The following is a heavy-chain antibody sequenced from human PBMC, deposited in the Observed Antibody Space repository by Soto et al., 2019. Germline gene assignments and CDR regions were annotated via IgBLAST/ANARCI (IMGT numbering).Heavy chain of an antibody. J-gene: IGHJ4*02. CDR1: GFTFSSYS. D-gene: IGHD1-26*01. V-gene: IGHV3-48*01. Sequence: EVQLVESGGGLVQPGGSLRLSCAASGFTFSSYSMNWVRQAPGKGLEWVSYISSSSSTIYYADSVKGRFTISRDNAKNSLYLQMNSLRAEDTAVYYCARDWEYYFDYWGQGTLVTVSS. CDR2: ISSSSSTI. CDR3: ARDWEYYFDY.